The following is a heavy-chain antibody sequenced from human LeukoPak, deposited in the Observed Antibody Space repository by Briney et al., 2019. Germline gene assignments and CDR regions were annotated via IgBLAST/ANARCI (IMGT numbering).Heavy chain of an antibody. V-gene: IGHV4-39*02. CDR2: IYYSGCT. Sequence: SETLSLTCTVSGGSVSSSSYFWGWIRQPPGKGLEWIGSIYYSGCTYYNPSLKSRVSISVDTSKNHFSLKLTSVTAADTAVYYCARIVGYSYGYSDYWGQGTLVTVSS. D-gene: IGHD5-18*01. J-gene: IGHJ4*02. CDR1: GGSVSSSSYF. CDR3: ARIVGYSYGYSDY.